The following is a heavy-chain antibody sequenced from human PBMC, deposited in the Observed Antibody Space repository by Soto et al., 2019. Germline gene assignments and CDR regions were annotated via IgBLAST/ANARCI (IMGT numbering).Heavy chain of an antibody. CDR3: ARDPAAGGLDV. Sequence: GGSLRLSCAASGFTFHTYWMNWVRQAPGKGLEWVANIKYDGSDQFYVDSVKGRFTVSRDNAKNSLYLHMDSLRVEDTAVYYCARDPAAGGLDVWGRGTMVTVSS. V-gene: IGHV3-7*01. CDR1: GFTFHTYW. CDR2: IKYDGSDQ. J-gene: IGHJ6*02. D-gene: IGHD2-2*01.